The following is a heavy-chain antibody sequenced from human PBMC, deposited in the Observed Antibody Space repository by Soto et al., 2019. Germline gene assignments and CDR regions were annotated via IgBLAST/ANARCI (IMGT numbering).Heavy chain of an antibody. Sequence: SETLSLTCTVSAGSITTSYWGWIRQPLGKALEWIGYISYRGSTNYNPSLKSRLTISIDTSKSQISLKLTSMTTADTAVYYCASSGIVGSEVNTWFDPWGQGNLVTVSS. CDR3: ASSGIVGSEVNTWFDP. CDR2: ISYRGST. CDR1: AGSITTSY. V-gene: IGHV4-59*01. D-gene: IGHD3-22*01. J-gene: IGHJ5*02.